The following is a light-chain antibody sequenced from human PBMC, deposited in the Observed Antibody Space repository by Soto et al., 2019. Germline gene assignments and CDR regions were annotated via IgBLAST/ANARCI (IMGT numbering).Light chain of an antibody. CDR1: QGITSY. J-gene: IGKJ4*01. CDR2: AAS. V-gene: IGKV1-9*01. CDR3: QQLYSYPPT. Sequence: IQVTQSPSSLSASVGDRVTITCRASQGITSYLAWYQQKPGKAPKLLIYAASALQTGVSSRFSGSGYGTDFALTISNLQPEDFATYYCQQLYSYPPTFGGGTTVEF.